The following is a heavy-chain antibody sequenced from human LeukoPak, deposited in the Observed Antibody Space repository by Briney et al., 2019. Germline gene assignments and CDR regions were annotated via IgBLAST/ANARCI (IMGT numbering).Heavy chain of an antibody. D-gene: IGHD2-2*01. V-gene: IGHV3-21*01. CDR1: GFTLSSNS. J-gene: IGHJ4*02. CDR3: ARDLQL. CDR2: ISSSSSYI. Sequence: GGSLRLSCAASGFTLSSNSIDSVRQAPGRGLEWVSSISSSSSYIYYADSVNGRFTISRDNAKNSLFLQMNTLRAEDTAVYCCARDLQLGGQGTLVTVSS.